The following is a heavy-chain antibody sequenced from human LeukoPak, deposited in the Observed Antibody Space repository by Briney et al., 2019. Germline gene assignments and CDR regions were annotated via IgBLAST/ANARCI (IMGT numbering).Heavy chain of an antibody. D-gene: IGHD4-17*01. CDR2: IYPGDSDT. CDR1: GYSFTSYW. Sequence: GESLKISCKGSGYSFTSYWIGWVRQMPGKGLEWMGIIYPGDSDTRYSPSFQGQVTISADKSISTAYLQWSSLKASDTTMYYCARRSSTVTPVVDVWGQGTTVTVSS. CDR3: ARRSSTVTPVVDV. V-gene: IGHV5-51*01. J-gene: IGHJ6*02.